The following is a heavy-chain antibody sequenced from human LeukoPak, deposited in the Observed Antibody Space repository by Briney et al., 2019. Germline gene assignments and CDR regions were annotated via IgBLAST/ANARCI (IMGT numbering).Heavy chain of an antibody. Sequence: PGGSLRLSCAASGFTFSSYAMHWVRQAPGKGLEWVAVISYDGSNKYYADSVKGRFTISRDNSKNTLYLRMNSLRAEDTAVYYCARRDSSSWYEDAFDIWGQGTMVTVSS. CDR2: ISYDGSNK. CDR1: GFTFSSYA. D-gene: IGHD6-13*01. V-gene: IGHV3-30-3*01. CDR3: ARRDSSSWYEDAFDI. J-gene: IGHJ3*02.